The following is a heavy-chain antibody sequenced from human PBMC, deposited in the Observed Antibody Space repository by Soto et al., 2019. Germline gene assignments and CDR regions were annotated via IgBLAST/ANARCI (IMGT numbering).Heavy chain of an antibody. CDR3: AGDRTVGIDY. CDR1: GYTFTSYG. CDR2: INAYNGNT. J-gene: IGHJ4*02. Sequence: QVQLVQSGAEVKKPGASVKVSCKASGYTFTSYGISWVRQAPGQGLEWMGWINAYNGNTNYAQKLQGRVTMTTDTATSTAYIELRGPIADDTAVYYCAGDRTVGIDYWGQGTLVTVSS. D-gene: IGHD4-17*01. V-gene: IGHV1-18*01.